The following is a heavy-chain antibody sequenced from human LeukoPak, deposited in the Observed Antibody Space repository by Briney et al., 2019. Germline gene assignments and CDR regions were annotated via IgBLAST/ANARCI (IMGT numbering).Heavy chain of an antibody. CDR2: SNSDGKIT. CDR1: GFTLGRYW. D-gene: IGHD3-3*01. J-gene: IGHJ4*02. CDR3: ARDHHDFWSGYPNY. Sequence: GGSLRLSCAASGFTLGRYWMHWFRQAPGTGLVWVASSNSDGKITDYADSVRGRFTTSRDNTKNTVYLQMSSLRAEDTGVYYCARDHHDFWSGYPNYWGQGTLVIVSS. V-gene: IGHV3-74*01.